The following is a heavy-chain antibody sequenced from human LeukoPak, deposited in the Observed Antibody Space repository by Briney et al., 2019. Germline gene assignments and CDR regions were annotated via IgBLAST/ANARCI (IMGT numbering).Heavy chain of an antibody. CDR1: GGSISSYY. Sequence: PSETLSLTCTVSGGSISSYYWSWIRQPPGKGLEWIGYIYYSGSTNYNPSLKSRVTISVDTSKNQFSLKLSSVTAADTAVYYCEREDGANWFDPWGQGTLVTVSS. D-gene: IGHD1-26*01. CDR3: EREDGANWFDP. J-gene: IGHJ5*02. V-gene: IGHV4-59*01. CDR2: IYYSGST.